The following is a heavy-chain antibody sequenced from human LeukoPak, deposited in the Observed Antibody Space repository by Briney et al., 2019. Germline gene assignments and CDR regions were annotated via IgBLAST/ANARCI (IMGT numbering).Heavy chain of an antibody. CDR1: GFTFSSYA. J-gene: IGHJ4*02. CDR3: ARDFAYGDYAFDY. Sequence: AGGSLRLSCAASGFTFSSYAMSWVRQAPGKGLEWVSAISGSGGTIYYADSVKGRFTISRDNAKNSLYLQMNSLRAEDTAVYYCARDFAYGDYAFDYWGQGTLVTVSS. V-gene: IGHV3-23*01. D-gene: IGHD4-17*01. CDR2: ISGSGGTI.